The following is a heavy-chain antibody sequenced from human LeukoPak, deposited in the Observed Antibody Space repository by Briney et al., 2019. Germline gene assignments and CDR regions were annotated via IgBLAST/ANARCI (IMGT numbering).Heavy chain of an antibody. J-gene: IGHJ5*02. Sequence: ASVKVSCKASGGTFSSYAISWVRQAPGQGLEWMGRIIPTLGIANYAQKFQGRVTITADKSTSTAYMELSSLRSEDTAVYYCAGDLPPGSGGSWSWFDPWGQGTLVTVSS. D-gene: IGHD2-15*01. V-gene: IGHV1-69*04. CDR2: IIPTLGIA. CDR3: AGDLPPGSGGSWSWFDP. CDR1: GGTFSSYA.